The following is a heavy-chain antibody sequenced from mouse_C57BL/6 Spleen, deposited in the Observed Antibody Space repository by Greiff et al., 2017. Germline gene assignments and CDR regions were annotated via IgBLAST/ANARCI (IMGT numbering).Heavy chain of an antibody. CDR3: ARRDYGSSYGYFDV. D-gene: IGHD1-1*01. J-gene: IGHJ1*03. CDR1: GFTFSDYG. Sequence: DVKLVESGGGLVKPGGSLKLSCAASGFTFSDYGMHWVRQAPEKGLEWVAYISSGSSTIYYADTVKGRFTISRDNAKNTLFLQMTILRSEDTAMYYCARRDYGSSYGYFDVWGTGTTVTVSS. CDR2: ISSGSSTI. V-gene: IGHV5-17*01.